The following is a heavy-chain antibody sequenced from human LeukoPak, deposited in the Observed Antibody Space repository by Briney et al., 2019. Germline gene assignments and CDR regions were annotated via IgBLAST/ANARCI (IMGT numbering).Heavy chain of an antibody. V-gene: IGHV3-30-3*01. D-gene: IGHD3-9*01. CDR1: GVTFSSYA. CDR2: ITYDGSNK. J-gene: IGHJ6*02. CDR3: ARDRTISRYYYYGMDV. Sequence: GGALILSCAASGVTFSSYAMHWVRHAPGTGRELVAVITYDGSNKYYADSAMGRFTISRDNPKNPLYLQMNSLRAEDTAVYYCARDRTISRYYYYGMDVWGQGTTVTVSS.